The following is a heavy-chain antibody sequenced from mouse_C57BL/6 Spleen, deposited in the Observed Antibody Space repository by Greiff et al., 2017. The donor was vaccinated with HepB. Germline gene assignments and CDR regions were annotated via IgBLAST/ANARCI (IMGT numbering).Heavy chain of an antibody. CDR3: ARLYYGSSYNWYFDV. CDR2: IYPGDGDT. Sequence: VKLQQSGPELVKPGASVKISCKASGYAFSSSWMNWVKQRPGKGLEWIGRIYPGDGDTNYNGKFKGKATLTADKSSSTAYMQLSSLTSEDSAVYFCARLYYGSSYNWYFDVWGTGTTVTVSS. V-gene: IGHV1-82*01. J-gene: IGHJ1*03. CDR1: GYAFSSSW. D-gene: IGHD1-1*01.